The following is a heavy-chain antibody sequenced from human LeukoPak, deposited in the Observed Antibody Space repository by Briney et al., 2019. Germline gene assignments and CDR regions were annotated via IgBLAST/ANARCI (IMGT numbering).Heavy chain of an antibody. J-gene: IGHJ4*02. Sequence: ASVKVSRKASGYTFTGYYMHWVRQAPGQGLERMGRINPNSGGTNYAQKLQGRVTMTTDTSTSTAYMELRSLRSDDTAVYYCARDRGSGGGARGIDYWGQGTLVTVSS. D-gene: IGHD1-26*01. CDR2: INPNSGGT. CDR1: GYTFTGYY. V-gene: IGHV1-2*06. CDR3: ARDRGSGGGARGIDY.